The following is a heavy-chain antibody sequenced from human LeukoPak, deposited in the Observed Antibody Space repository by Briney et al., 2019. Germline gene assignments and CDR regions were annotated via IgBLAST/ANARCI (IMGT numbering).Heavy chain of an antibody. V-gene: IGHV6-1*01. CDR1: GDSVSRNIAA. J-gene: IGHJ4*02. CDR3: ARAFLHGDTWENTFDY. D-gene: IGHD1-26*01. Sequence: SQTLSLTCAISGDSVSRNIAAWNWIRQSPSRGLEWLGRTHYRSKWYSDYAESVKGRITIDPDTSKNHFSLHLKSVTPEDTGVYYCARAFLHGDTWENTFDYWGQGILVTVSS. CDR2: THYRSKWYS.